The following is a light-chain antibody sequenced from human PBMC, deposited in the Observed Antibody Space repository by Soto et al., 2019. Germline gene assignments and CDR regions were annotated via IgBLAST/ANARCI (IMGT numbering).Light chain of an antibody. CDR1: QSVSSSY. V-gene: IGKV3-20*01. CDR2: GAS. J-gene: IGKJ1*01. CDR3: QQYDNSPWT. Sequence: EIVLTQSPGTLSLSPGERATLSCMASQSVSSSYLAWYQQKPGQAPRLLIYGASSRATGIPDRFSGSGSGTDFTLSISRLEPEDFAVYYCQQYDNSPWTFDQGTKVEIK.